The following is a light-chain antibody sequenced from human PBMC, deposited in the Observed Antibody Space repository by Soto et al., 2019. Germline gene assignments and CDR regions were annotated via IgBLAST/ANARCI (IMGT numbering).Light chain of an antibody. J-gene: IGLJ2*01. CDR1: SSNIGAGYD. V-gene: IGLV1-40*01. CDR2: DNS. CDR3: QSYDSSLSGYVV. Sequence: QSVLTQPPSVSGAPGQRVTISCTGSSSNIGAGYDVHWYQQLPGTAPKLLIYDNSNRPSGVPDRFSGSKSGTSASLAITGLQADDEAEYYCQSYDSSLSGYVVFGGGTKLTVL.